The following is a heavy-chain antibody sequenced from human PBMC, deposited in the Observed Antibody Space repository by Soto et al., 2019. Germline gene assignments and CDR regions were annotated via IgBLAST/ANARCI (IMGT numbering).Heavy chain of an antibody. CDR1: GYTFTSYD. CDR3: ARSSYGDYGY. CDR2: MNPNSGNT. V-gene: IGHV1-8*01. Sequence: QVQLVQSGAEVKKPGASVKVSCKASGYTFTSYDINWVRQATGQGLEWMGWMNPNSGNTGYAQKFRXXVXMTXNTYISTAYMELSSLRSEDTAVYYCARSSYGDYGYWGQGTLVTVSS. J-gene: IGHJ4*02. D-gene: IGHD4-17*01.